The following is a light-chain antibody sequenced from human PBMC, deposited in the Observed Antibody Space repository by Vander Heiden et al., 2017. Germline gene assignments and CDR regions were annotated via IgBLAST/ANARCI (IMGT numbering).Light chain of an antibody. CDR3: QSYDSSLSVV. J-gene: IGLJ2*01. CDR2: GNT. CDR1: SSNNGAGYG. V-gene: IGLV1-40*01. Sequence: QSVLTQPPSVPGAPGQRIIISCTGRSSNNGAGYGVHWYQQLPGTAPKLLIYGNTNRPSGVPDRFSGSKSGTSASLAITGLQAEDEADYYCQSYDSSLSVVFGGGTKLTVL.